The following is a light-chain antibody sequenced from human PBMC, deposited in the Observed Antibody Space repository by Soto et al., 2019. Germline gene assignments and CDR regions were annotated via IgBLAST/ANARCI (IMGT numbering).Light chain of an antibody. J-gene: IGLJ1*01. CDR1: SSDVGGYNA. CDR2: EVT. CDR3: NSFRVNRLYV. V-gene: IGLV2-14*01. Sequence: QSALAQPASVSGSPGQTISISCTGTSSDVGGYNAVSWYQHHPGKAPKLISYEVTHRPAGVSGRFSASKSGNTASLTITGLQAEDEADYYCNSFRVNRLYVFGTGTKLTVL.